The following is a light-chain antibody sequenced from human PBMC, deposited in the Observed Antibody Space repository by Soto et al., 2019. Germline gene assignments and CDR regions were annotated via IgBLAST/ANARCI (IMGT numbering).Light chain of an antibody. J-gene: IGKJ1*01. V-gene: IGKV1-5*03. CDR1: QTISSW. CDR2: KES. Sequence: DIQMTQSPSTLSGSVGDRVTITCRASQTISSWLVWYQQKPGKAPKLLIYKESTLKSGVPSRFSGSGSGTEFTLTISSLQPDDFATYYCQHYTSYSEAFGQGTKVELK. CDR3: QHYTSYSEA.